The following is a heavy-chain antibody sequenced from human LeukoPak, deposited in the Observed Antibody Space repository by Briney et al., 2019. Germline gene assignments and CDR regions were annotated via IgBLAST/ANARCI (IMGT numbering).Heavy chain of an antibody. CDR1: GFAFRDAW. D-gene: IGHD1-1*01. Sequence: PGGSLRLSCAVSGFAFRDAWMSRVRQAPGKGLEWVGRIRGKSDGGKVDYAAPAKGRFTISRDESKDTVYLHLASLKTEDTGVHYCATDEGSGTTDFDFWGQGTLVTVSS. V-gene: IGHV3-15*01. J-gene: IGHJ4*02. CDR3: ATDEGSGTTDFDF. CDR2: IRGKSDGGKV.